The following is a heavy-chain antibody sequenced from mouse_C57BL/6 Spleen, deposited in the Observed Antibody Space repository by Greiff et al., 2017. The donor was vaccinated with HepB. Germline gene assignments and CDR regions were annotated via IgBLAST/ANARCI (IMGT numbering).Heavy chain of an antibody. V-gene: IGHV1-22*01. CDR3: ARGSSGYYYYAMDY. D-gene: IGHD3-2*02. Sequence: EVQRVESGPELVKPGASVKMSCKASGYTFTDYNMHWVKQSHGKSLEWIGYINPNNGGTSYNQKFKGKATLTVNKSSSTAYMELRSLTSEDSAVYYCARGSSGYYYYAMDYWGQGTSVTVSS. CDR1: GYTFTDYN. CDR2: INPNNGGT. J-gene: IGHJ4*01.